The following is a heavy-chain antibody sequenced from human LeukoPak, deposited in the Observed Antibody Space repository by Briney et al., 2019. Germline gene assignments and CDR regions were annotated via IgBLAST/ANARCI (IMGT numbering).Heavy chain of an antibody. CDR2: ISSSSSTI. D-gene: IGHD6-13*01. V-gene: IGHV3-48*01. J-gene: IGHJ4*02. CDR1: GFTISSYS. CDR3: ARAGQQLVRTEIPNEY. Sequence: GGPLRLSCAASGFTISSYSMNWVRQAPGKGLGWVSYISSSSSTIYYADSVKGRFTISRDNAKNSLYLQMNSLRAEDTAVYYCARAGQQLVRTEIPNEYWGQGTLVTVSS.